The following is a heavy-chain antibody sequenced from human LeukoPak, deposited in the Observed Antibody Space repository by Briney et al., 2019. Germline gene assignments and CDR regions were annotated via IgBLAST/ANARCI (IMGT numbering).Heavy chain of an antibody. Sequence: PSETLSLTCAVYGGSFSGYYWSWIRQPPGKGLEWIGEINHSGSTNYNPSLKRRVTISVDTSKNQFSLKLSSVTAADTAVYYCARYYDSSGYYYFDYWGQGTLVTVSS. V-gene: IGHV4-34*01. CDR3: ARYYDSSGYYYFDY. J-gene: IGHJ4*02. D-gene: IGHD3-22*01. CDR1: GGSFSGYY. CDR2: INHSGST.